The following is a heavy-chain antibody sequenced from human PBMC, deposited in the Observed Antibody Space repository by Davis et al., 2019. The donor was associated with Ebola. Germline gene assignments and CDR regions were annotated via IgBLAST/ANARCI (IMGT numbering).Heavy chain of an antibody. Sequence: PSETLSLTCTVSGGSISSGGYYWSWIRQHPGKGLEWIGYIYYSGSTYYNPSLKSRVTISVDTSKNQFSLKLSSVTAADTAVYYCAREPLGYCSGGSCYSGYYFDYWGQGTLVTVSS. CDR2: IYYSGST. CDR1: GGSISSGGYY. V-gene: IGHV4-31*03. D-gene: IGHD2-15*01. J-gene: IGHJ4*02. CDR3: AREPLGYCSGGSCYSGYYFDY.